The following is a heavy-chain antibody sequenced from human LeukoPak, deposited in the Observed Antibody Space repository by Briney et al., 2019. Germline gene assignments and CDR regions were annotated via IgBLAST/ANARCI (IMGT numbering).Heavy chain of an antibody. CDR1: GYSFTSYW. Sequence: KPGESLKISCKGSGYSFTSYWIGWVRQMPGKGLEWMGIIYPGDSDTRYSPSFQGQVTISANKSISTAYLRWSSLKASDTAMYYCARTNIAVAVYYFDYWGQGTLVTVSS. J-gene: IGHJ4*02. CDR3: ARTNIAVAVYYFDY. CDR2: IYPGDSDT. D-gene: IGHD6-19*01. V-gene: IGHV5-51*01.